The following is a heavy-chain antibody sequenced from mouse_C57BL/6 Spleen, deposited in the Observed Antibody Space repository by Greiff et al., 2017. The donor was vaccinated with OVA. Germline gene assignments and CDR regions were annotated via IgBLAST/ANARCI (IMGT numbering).Heavy chain of an antibody. D-gene: IGHD1-1*01. V-gene: IGHV5-17*01. CDR2: ISSGSSTI. Sequence: EVQVVESGGGLVKPGGSLKLSCAASGFTFSDYGMHWVRQAPEKGLEWVAYISSGSSTIYYADTVKGRFTISRDNAKNTLFLQMTSLRSEDTAMYYCAKNYGSSLYYAMDYWGQGTSVTVSS. CDR1: GFTFSDYG. CDR3: AKNYGSSLYYAMDY. J-gene: IGHJ4*01.